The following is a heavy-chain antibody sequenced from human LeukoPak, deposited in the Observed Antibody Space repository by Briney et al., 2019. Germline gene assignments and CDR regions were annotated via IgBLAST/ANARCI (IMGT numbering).Heavy chain of an antibody. J-gene: IGHJ4*02. D-gene: IGHD3-22*01. V-gene: IGHV3-7*01. CDR1: GFTFSNYW. CDR3: VRDWGYDSSGYWQKYFDT. Sequence: GGSLRLSCAASGFTFSNYWMTWVRQAPGKGLEWVANIKHDGSEDYYLDSVKGRFTISRDNAKNTVYLQMNSLRAEDTAVYYCVRDWGYDSSGYWQKYFDTWGQGTLVTVSS. CDR2: IKHDGSED.